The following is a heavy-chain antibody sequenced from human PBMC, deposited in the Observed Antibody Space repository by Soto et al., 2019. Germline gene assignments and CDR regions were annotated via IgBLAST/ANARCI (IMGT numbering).Heavy chain of an antibody. CDR1: GDTFNSYG. Sequence: GASVKVSCKAPGDTFNSYGISWVRQAPGQGLEWMGGIVPMFGTTNLALKFEDRVTITADELTTTVYMEIRGLTSEDTAVYYCARDLDDVHLWDAFDVSGHGPSVTI. D-gene: IGHD1-1*01. V-gene: IGHV1-69*13. CDR2: IVPMFGTT. J-gene: IGHJ3*01. CDR3: ARDLDDVHLWDAFDV.